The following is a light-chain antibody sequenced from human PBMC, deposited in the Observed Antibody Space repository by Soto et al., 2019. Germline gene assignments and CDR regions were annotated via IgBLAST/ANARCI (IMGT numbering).Light chain of an antibody. CDR1: ALPKQY. CDR3: QSADSSGTYPVV. V-gene: IGLV3-25*03. Sequence: SYELTQPPSVSVSPGQTARITCSGDALPKQYAYWYQQQPGQAPVLVIYKDSERPSGIPERFSGSSSGTTVTLTISGVQAEDDADYYCQSADSSGTYPVVFGGGTKLTVL. J-gene: IGLJ2*01. CDR2: KDS.